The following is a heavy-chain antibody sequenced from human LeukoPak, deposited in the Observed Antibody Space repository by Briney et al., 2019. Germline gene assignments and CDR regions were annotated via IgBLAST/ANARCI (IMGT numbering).Heavy chain of an antibody. D-gene: IGHD3-10*01. Sequence: GSLRLSCAASGFTFSSYAMSWVRQAPGKGLEWVSAISGSGGSTYYADSVKGRFTISRDNSKNTLYLQMNSLRAEDTAVYYCACLMVRGVTTDCWGQGTLVTVSS. CDR1: GFTFSSYA. V-gene: IGHV3-23*01. CDR2: ISGSGGST. CDR3: ACLMVRGVTTDC. J-gene: IGHJ4*02.